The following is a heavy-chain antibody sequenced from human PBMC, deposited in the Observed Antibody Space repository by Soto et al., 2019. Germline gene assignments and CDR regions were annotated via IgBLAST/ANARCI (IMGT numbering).Heavy chain of an antibody. CDR3: TTSSSGSYYISAFDI. J-gene: IGHJ3*02. Sequence: EVQLVESGGGLVKPGGSLRLSCAASGFTFSNAWMNWFRQAPGKGLEWVGRIKSKTDGGTTDYAAPVKGRFTISRDDAKNTLYLQMNSLKTEDTAVYYCTTSSSGSYYISAFDIWGQGTMVTVAS. D-gene: IGHD3-10*01. V-gene: IGHV3-15*07. CDR2: IKSKTDGGTT. CDR1: GFTFSNAW.